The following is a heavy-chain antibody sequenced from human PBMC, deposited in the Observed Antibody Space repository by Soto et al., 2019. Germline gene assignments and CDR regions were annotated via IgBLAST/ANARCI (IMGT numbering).Heavy chain of an antibody. CDR2: LYSSGTK. CDR1: GFSVTNSY. V-gene: IGHV3-53*02. J-gene: IGHJ6*02. D-gene: IGHD3-16*01. Sequence: EVQLVETGGGLIQPGGSLRLSCTVSGFSVTNSYINWVRQAPXXXLEWVXILYSSGTKYYADSVRGRFTVSRYDYKNTLFLHMTGLRSDDTAVYYCAXXWXKFSXXXXXYYAMDAWGQGTTVTVSS. CDR3: AXXWXKFSXXXXXYYAMDA.